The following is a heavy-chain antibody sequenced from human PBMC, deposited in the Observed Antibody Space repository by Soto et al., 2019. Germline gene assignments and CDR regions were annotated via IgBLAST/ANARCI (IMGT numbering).Heavy chain of an antibody. CDR2: VTADAYST. CDR1: VFTVSSYA. CDR3: AHPRGYGVFDAYDI. V-gene: IGHV3-23*01. J-gene: IGHJ3*02. D-gene: IGHD4-17*01. Sequence: GSLRLSCAASVFTVSSYAMSWVRQAPGKGLEWVSAVTADAYSTYYADSVRGRFTISRDNSINTLFMQMNSLRTEDTAVYYCAHPRGYGVFDAYDIWGQGAMVTVSS.